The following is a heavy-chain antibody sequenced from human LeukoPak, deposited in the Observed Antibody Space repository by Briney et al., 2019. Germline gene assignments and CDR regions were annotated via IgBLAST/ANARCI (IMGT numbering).Heavy chain of an antibody. J-gene: IGHJ4*02. V-gene: IGHV1-8*01. CDR2: MNPNSGNT. Sequence: ASVKVSCKASGYTFTSYDINWVRQATGQGLEWMGWMNPNSGNTGYAQKFQGRVTMTRNTSISTAYMELSRLRSDDTAVYYCARDSVVEMATTLDYWGQGTLVTVSS. CDR1: GYTFTSYD. D-gene: IGHD5-24*01. CDR3: ARDSVVEMATTLDY.